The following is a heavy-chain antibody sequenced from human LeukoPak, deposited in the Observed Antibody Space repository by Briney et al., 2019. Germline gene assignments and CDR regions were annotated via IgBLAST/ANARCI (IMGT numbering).Heavy chain of an antibody. V-gene: IGHV3-53*05. CDR3: ARNWFDP. Sequence: GGSLRLSCAASGFTVSSDYMSWVRQAPGKGLEWVSVIYSGGSIYHADSVKGRFTISRDKSKNTVYLQMNSLRFEDTAMYYCARNWFDPWGQGTLVTVSS. CDR2: IYSGGSI. J-gene: IGHJ5*02. CDR1: GFTVSSDY.